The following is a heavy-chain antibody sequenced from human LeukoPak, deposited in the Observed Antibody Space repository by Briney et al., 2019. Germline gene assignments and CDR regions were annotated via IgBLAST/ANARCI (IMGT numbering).Heavy chain of an antibody. J-gene: IGHJ4*02. CDR3: AREPRYYDSSGYPQDY. CDR1: GYTFTGYY. CDR2: INPNSGGT. V-gene: IGHV1-2*02. Sequence: ASVKVSCKASGYTFTGYYMHWVRQAPGQGLEWMGWINPNSGGTNYAQKFQGRVTMTRDTSISTAYMELSRLRSDDTAVYYCAREPRYYDSSGYPQDYWGQGTLVTVSS. D-gene: IGHD3-22*01.